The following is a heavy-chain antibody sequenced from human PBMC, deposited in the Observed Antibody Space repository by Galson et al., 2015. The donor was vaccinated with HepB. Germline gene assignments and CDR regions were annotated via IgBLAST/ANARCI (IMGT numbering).Heavy chain of an antibody. Sequence: SLRLSCAASGFTFNNYWMSWVRQAPGKGPEWLANIKHDGSEKYYMDFVEGRFTISRDNVKNSLYLQMNSLRAEDTAVYYCVTTSTRFTVTSYFFDNWGQGTLVTVSS. J-gene: IGHJ4*02. CDR2: IKHDGSEK. CDR1: GFTFNNYW. CDR3: VTTSTRFTVTSYFFDN. V-gene: IGHV3-7*01. D-gene: IGHD4-17*01.